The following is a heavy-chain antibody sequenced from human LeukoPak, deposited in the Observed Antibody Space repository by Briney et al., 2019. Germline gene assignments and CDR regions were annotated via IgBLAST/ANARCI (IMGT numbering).Heavy chain of an antibody. J-gene: IGHJ5*02. CDR2: IYTSGST. CDR3: AXXXXXXSSSWSSPTGWFDP. Sequence: SETLSLTCTVSGGSISSYYWSWIRQPAGKGLEWIGRIYTSGSTNYNPSLKSRVTMSVDTSKNQFSLKLSSVTAADTAVYYCAXXXXXXSSSWSSPTGWFDPWGQGTLVTVSS. D-gene: IGHD6-13*01. CDR1: GGSISSYY. V-gene: IGHV4-4*07.